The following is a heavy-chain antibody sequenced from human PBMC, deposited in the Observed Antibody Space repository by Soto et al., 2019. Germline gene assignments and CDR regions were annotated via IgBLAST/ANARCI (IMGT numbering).Heavy chain of an antibody. Sequence: GGSLRLSCAASGFTFSSYWMSWVRQAPGKGLEWVANIKQDGGEKNYVDSVKGRFTISRDNAKKSLYLQMNSLRAEGTAVYYCGRDLRDWDSGSYSYDYWGQGTLVTV. V-gene: IGHV3-7*04. D-gene: IGHD1-26*01. J-gene: IGHJ4*02. CDR1: GFTFSSYW. CDR3: GRDLRDWDSGSYSYDY. CDR2: IKQDGGEK.